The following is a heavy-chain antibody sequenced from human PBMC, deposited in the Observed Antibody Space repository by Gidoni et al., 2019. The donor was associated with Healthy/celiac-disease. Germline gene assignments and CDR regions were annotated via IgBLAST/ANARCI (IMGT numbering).Heavy chain of an antibody. J-gene: IGHJ3*02. D-gene: IGHD3-22*01. CDR2: SYHRGST. V-gene: IGHV4-4*02. CDR3: ARSSYYYGSRADAFDI. CDR1: GGPISSSNW. Sequence: QVQLQESGPGLLKPSGNLSLTCDVSGGPISSSNWWCWVRQPPGKGLEWIGESYHRGSTNYYPYRKSRVTISVDKSKIQFSLKLISVTAADTAVYYCARSSYYYGSRADAFDIWGQGTMVTVSS.